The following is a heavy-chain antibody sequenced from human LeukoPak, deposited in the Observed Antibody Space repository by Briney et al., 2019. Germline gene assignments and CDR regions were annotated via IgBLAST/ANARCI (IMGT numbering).Heavy chain of an antibody. J-gene: IGHJ6*03. D-gene: IGHD4-23*01. Sequence: GSLRLSCAACGFTFSSYWMSWVREAPGKGLEGVGYIYYSGSTNYNPSLKSRVTISVDTSKNQFSLKLSSVTAADTAVYYCARGNDDYGGNSYYYYYYMDVWGKGTTVTVSS. V-gene: IGHV4-59*01. CDR1: GFTFSSYW. CDR2: IYYSGST. CDR3: ARGNDDYGGNSYYYYYYMDV.